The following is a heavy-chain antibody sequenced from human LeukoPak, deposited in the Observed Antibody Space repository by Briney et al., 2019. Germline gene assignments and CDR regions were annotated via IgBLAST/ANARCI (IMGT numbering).Heavy chain of an antibody. CDR3: ARFGLDITMIVVVNDY. CDR2: INPNSGGT. V-gene: IGHV1-2*02. CDR1: GYTFTGYY. D-gene: IGHD3-22*01. Sequence: ASVKVSCKASGYTFTGYYMHWVRHAPGQGLEWMGWINPNSGGTNYAQKFQGRVTMTRDTSISTAYMELSRLRSDDAAVYYCARFGLDITMIVVVNDYWGQGTLVTVSS. J-gene: IGHJ4*02.